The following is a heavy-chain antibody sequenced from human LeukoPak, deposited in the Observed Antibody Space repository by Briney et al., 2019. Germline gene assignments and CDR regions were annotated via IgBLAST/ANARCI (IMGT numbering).Heavy chain of an antibody. V-gene: IGHV1-2*06. J-gene: IGHJ4*02. CDR2: INPNSGGT. CDR1: GGTFSSYA. Sequence: ASVTVSCKASGGTFSSYAISWVRQAPGQGLEWMGRINPNSGGTNYAQKFQGRVTMTRDTSISTAYMELSRLRSDDTAVYYCAREKFDYWGQGTLVTVSS. CDR3: AREKFDY.